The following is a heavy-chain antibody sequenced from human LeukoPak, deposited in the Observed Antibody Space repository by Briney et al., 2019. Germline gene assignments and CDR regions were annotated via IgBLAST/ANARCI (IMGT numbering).Heavy chain of an antibody. D-gene: IGHD3-10*01. CDR3: ARGSGSGSPWDY. CDR1: GASISSYY. J-gene: IGHJ4*02. CDR2: IYYSGST. Sequence: SETLSLTCTVSGASISSYYWSWIRQPPGKGPEWIGDIYYSGSTNYNPSLKSRVTISVDTSKNQFSLKLRSVTAADTAVYYCARGSGSGSPWDYWGQGTLVTVSS. V-gene: IGHV4-59*01.